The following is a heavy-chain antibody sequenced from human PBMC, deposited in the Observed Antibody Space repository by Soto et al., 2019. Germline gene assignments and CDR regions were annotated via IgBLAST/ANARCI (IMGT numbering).Heavy chain of an antibody. J-gene: IGHJ6*02. Sequence: QVQLQESGPGLVKASQTLSLTCTVSGGSISSGDYYWSGIRQPPGKGLEWIGYIYYSGSTYYNPSLKSRVNISVDTSKNQFSLKLSSVTAADTAVYYCARGNNDFWSGSRGMDVWGQGTTGTVSS. V-gene: IGHV4-30-4*01. CDR1: GGSISSGDYY. D-gene: IGHD3-3*01. CDR3: ARGNNDFWSGSRGMDV. CDR2: IYYSGST.